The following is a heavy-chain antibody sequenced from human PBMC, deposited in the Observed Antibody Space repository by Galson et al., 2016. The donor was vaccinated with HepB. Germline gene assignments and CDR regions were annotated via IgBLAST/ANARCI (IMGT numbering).Heavy chain of an antibody. D-gene: IGHD4-17*01. CDR3: SRYGDDAGWNFQH. Sequence: SLRLSCAASGFTFSRFWMNWVRQAPGKGLEWVASIKEDGSKTSYVDSVKGRFTISRDNVENSLYLQMNSLRAEDTAVYYCSRYGDDAGWNFQHWGQGTLVTVSS. CDR1: GFTFSRFW. J-gene: IGHJ1*01. V-gene: IGHV3-7*03. CDR2: IKEDGSKT.